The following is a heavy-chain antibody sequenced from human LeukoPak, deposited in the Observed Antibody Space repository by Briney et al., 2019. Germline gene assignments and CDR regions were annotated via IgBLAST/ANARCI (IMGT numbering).Heavy chain of an antibody. V-gene: IGHV3-23*01. CDR1: EFTFSSYA. CDR3: AKDGLRLGELSFGYFDY. CDR2: IGGSGVNT. D-gene: IGHD3-16*02. Sequence: GGSLRLSCAASEFTFSSYAMSWVRQAPGKGLEWVSSIGGSGVNTYHADSVKGRFTISRDNSKNTLYLQMNSLRAEDTAVYYCAKDGLRLGELSFGYFDYWGQGTLVTVSS. J-gene: IGHJ4*02.